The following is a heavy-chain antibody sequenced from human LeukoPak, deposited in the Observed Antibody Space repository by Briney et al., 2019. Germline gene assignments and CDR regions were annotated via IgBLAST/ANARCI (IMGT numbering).Heavy chain of an antibody. CDR3: AKERLSSGYFDY. CDR2: ISGSGGRT. Sequence: PGGSLRLSCAASGFTFSTYAMSWFRQAPGKGLEWVSAISGSGGRTYYADSVKGRFTISRDNSKNTLYLQMNSLRAEDTAVYYCAKERLSSGYFDYWGQGTLVTVSS. CDR1: GFTFSTYA. J-gene: IGHJ4*02. D-gene: IGHD3-22*01. V-gene: IGHV3-23*01.